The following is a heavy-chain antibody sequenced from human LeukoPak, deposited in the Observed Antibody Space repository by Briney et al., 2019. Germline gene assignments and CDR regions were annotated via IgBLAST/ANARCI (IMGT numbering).Heavy chain of an antibody. CDR1: GGSISSGSYY. J-gene: IGHJ4*02. CDR2: IYYSGST. CDR3: ARHAGYPDCGGDCYLRY. V-gene: IGHV4-39*01. D-gene: IGHD2-21*01. Sequence: PSETLSLTCTVSGGSISSGSYYWSWIRQPAGKGLEWIGSIYYSGSTYYNPSLKSRVTISVDTSKNQFSLKLSSVTAADTAVYYCARHAGYPDCGGDCYLRYWGQGTLVTVSS.